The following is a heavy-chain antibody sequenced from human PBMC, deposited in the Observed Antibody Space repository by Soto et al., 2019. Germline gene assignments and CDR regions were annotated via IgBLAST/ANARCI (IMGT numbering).Heavy chain of an antibody. J-gene: IGHJ1*01. CDR2: VYYLGST. V-gene: IGHV4-59*01. D-gene: IGHD3-10*01. CDR1: GGSMSEYF. CDR3: ARDCYDGSGSPYTAF. Sequence: SETLSLTCTVSGGSMSEYFWSWIRQSPGKGLEWIGYVYYLGSTDYNPSLKSRVTIPVDTSKRQFSLKLSSVTVADTAVYYCARDCYDGSGSPYTAFWGPWAQVTVS.